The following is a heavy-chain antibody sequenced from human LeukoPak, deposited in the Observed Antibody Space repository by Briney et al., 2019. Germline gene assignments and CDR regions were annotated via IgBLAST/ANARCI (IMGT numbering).Heavy chain of an antibody. V-gene: IGHV3-23*01. D-gene: IGHD1-26*01. CDR1: GFTFSSYA. J-gene: IGHJ4*02. Sequence: GGSLRLSCAASGFTFSSYAMSWVRQAPGKGLEWVSAISGSGGSTYYADSVKGRFTISRDNAKSTLFLQMNSLRAEDTAVYYCARDEKIVGASGQDYWGQGTLVTVSS. CDR3: ARDEKIVGASGQDY. CDR2: ISGSGGST.